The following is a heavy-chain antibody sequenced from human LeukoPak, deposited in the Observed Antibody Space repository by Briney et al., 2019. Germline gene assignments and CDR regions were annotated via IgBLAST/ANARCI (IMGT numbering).Heavy chain of an antibody. CDR3: ARDRGITIFGVVPNFDY. Sequence: ASVKVSCKASGYTFTSYGISWVRQAPGQGLEWMGWISAYNGNTNYAQKLQGRVTMTRDTSISTAYMELSRLRSDDTAVYYCARDRGITIFGVVPNFDYWAQGTLVTVSS. J-gene: IGHJ4*02. CDR1: GYTFTSYG. V-gene: IGHV1-18*01. D-gene: IGHD3-3*01. CDR2: ISAYNGNT.